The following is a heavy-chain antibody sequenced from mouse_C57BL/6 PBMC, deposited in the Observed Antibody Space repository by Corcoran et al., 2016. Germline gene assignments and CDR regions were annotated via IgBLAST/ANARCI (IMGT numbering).Heavy chain of an antibody. V-gene: IGHV1-75*01. CDR1: GYTFTDYY. CDR3: ASSYYYGSSYGAMDY. CDR2: IFPGSGST. D-gene: IGHD1-1*01. J-gene: IGHJ4*01. Sequence: QVQLQQSGPELVKPGASVKISCKASGYTFTDYYINWVKQRPGQGLEWIGWIFPGSGSTYYNEKFKGKATLTVDKSSSTAYMLLSSLTSEDSAVYFCASSYYYGSSYGAMDYWGQGTSVTVSS.